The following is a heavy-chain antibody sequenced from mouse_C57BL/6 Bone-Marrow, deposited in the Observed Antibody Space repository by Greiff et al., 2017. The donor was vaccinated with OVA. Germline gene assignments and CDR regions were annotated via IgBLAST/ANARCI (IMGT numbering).Heavy chain of an antibody. J-gene: IGHJ3*01. V-gene: IGHV3-6*01. CDR2: IRYDGSN. CDR1: GYSITSGYY. Sequence: EVKLMESGPGLVKPSQSLSLTCSVTGYSITSGYYWNWIRQFPGNKLEWMGYIRYDGSNNYNPSLKNRISITRDTSKNQFFLKLNSVTTEDTATYCCAREGTWFAYWGQGALVTVSA. CDR3: AREGTWFAY.